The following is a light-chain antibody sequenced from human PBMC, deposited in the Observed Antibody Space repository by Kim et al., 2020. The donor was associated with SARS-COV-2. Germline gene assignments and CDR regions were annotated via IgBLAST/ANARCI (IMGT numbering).Light chain of an antibody. V-gene: IGLV3-21*01. Sequence: SYELTQAPSVSVAPGKTARITCMGNNIGSRNVHFSPQKPDQAPLLVIYYASILPSRRPDRFYGSTSGNTDTLTIRSVYARDEADYYCTLFTDCVF. CDR3: TLFTDCV. J-gene: IGLJ6*01. CDR2: YAS. CDR1: NIGSRN.